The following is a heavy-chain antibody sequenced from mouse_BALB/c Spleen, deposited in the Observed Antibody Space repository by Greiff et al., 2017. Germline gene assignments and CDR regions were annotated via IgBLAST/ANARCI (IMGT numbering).Heavy chain of an antibody. CDR2: ILPGSGST. J-gene: IGHJ3*01. V-gene: IGHV1-9*01. D-gene: IGHD2-1*01. CDR3: ARVDYYGNRFAY. Sequence: VQLQQSGAELMKPGASVKISCKATGYTFSSYWIEWVKQRPGHGLEWIGEILPGSGSTNYNEKFKGKATFTADTSSNTAYMQLSSLTSEDSAVYYCARVDYYGNRFAYWGQGTLVTVSA. CDR1: GYTFSSYW.